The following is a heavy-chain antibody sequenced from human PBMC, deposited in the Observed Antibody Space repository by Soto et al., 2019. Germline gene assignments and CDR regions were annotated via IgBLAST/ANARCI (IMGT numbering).Heavy chain of an antibody. CDR1: GFIFSAFG. Sequence: GGSLRLSCAASGFIFSAFGIHWVRQAPGKGLEWVALLSHDGSNKYYADSVRGRFTISRDNSKSTVYLQMSSLRADDTAVYYCARDRDGGNYNYFDNWGQGTRVTVSS. CDR2: LSHDGSNK. J-gene: IGHJ4*02. D-gene: IGHD1-26*01. V-gene: IGHV3-30*03. CDR3: ARDRDGGNYNYFDN.